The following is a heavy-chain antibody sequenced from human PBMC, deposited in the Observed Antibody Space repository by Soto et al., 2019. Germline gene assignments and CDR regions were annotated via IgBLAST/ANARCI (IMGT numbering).Heavy chain of an antibody. CDR3: ARSRTVVVPAAIPLNFQHYYYYGMDV. J-gene: IGHJ6*02. V-gene: IGHV4-34*01. Sequence: SETLSLTCAVYGGSFSTYYWSWIRQPPGKGLEWIGEINHSGRTNYNPSLKGRVTISVDTSKNQFSLRLSSVTAADTAVYYCARSRTVVVPAAIPLNFQHYYYYGMDVWGQGTTVTVSS. D-gene: IGHD2-2*02. CDR2: INHSGRT. CDR1: GGSFSTYY.